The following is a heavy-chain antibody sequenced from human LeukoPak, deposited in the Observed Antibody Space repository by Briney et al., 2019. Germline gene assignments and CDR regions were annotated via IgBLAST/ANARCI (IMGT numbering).Heavy chain of an antibody. CDR2: FYPEDVVT. Sequence: ASLKVSCKVSGYTLTELSLHWVRQAPGKGVEWMGGFYPEDVVTIYAQKFQGRVTMTADKYTDTDYMEMCSLRSEDTAVYYCATDRAFDIWGQGTMGTVS. V-gene: IGHV1-24*01. CDR3: ATDRAFDI. CDR1: GYTLTELS. J-gene: IGHJ3*02.